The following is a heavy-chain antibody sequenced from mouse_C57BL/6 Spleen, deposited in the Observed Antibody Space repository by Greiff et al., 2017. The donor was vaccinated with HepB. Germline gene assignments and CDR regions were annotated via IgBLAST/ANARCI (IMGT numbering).Heavy chain of an antibody. CDR1: GFTFSDYY. D-gene: IGHD1-1*01. J-gene: IGHJ1*03. CDR3: AREFITTVVAPRYFDV. CDR2: INYDGSST. V-gene: IGHV5-16*01. Sequence: DVQLVESEGGLVQPGSSMKLSWTASGFTFSDYYMAWVRQVPEKGLEWVANINYDGSSTYYLDSLKSRFIISRDNAKNILYLQMSSLKSEDTATYYCAREFITTVVAPRYFDVWGTGTTVTVSS.